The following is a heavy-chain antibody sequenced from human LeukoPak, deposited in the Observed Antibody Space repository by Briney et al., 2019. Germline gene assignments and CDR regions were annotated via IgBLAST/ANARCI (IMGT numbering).Heavy chain of an antibody. D-gene: IGHD5-12*01. CDR3: ARVGGYVGPIDY. Sequence: SETLSLTCTVSGGSISSGDYYWSWIRRPPGKGLEWIGYIYYSGSTNYNPSLKSRVTFSVDTSKNQFSLKLSSVTAADTAVYYCARVGGYVGPIDYWGQGTLVTVSS. CDR2: IYYSGST. V-gene: IGHV4-61*08. J-gene: IGHJ4*02. CDR1: GGSISSGDYY.